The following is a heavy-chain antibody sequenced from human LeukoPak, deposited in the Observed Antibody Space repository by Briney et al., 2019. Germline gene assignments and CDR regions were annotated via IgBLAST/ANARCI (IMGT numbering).Heavy chain of an antibody. D-gene: IGHD3-10*01. CDR1: GFTVSSNY. J-gene: IGHJ4*02. V-gene: IGHV3-66*01. CDR2: LYSGGST. CDR3: ARERGVGLWFGESAFDY. Sequence: PGGSLRLSCAASGFTVSSNYMSWVRQAPGKGLEWVSVLYSGGSTYYADSVKGRFTISRDNSKNTLYLQMNSLRAGDTAVYYCARERGVGLWFGESAFDYWGQGTLVTVSS.